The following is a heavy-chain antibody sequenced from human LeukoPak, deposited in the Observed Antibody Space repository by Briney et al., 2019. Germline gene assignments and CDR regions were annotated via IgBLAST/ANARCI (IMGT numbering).Heavy chain of an antibody. D-gene: IGHD3-22*01. CDR2: IYYSGST. J-gene: IGHJ6*03. V-gene: IGHV4-59*01. CDR3: ARSSEGRYYYDSSGFSYYYYYMDV. CDR1: GGSISSYY. Sequence: SETLSLTCTVSGGSISSYYWTWIRQPPGKGLEWIGYIYYSGSTNYNPSLKSRVTISDTSKNQFSLKLSSVTAADTAVYYCARSSEGRYYYDSSGFSYYYYYMDVWGKGTTVTISS.